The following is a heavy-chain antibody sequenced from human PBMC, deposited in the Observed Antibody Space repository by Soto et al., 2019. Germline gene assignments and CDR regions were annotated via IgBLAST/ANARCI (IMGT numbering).Heavy chain of an antibody. J-gene: IGHJ4*02. CDR2: IYYSGST. CDR3: ARVRPDYYDSSGYWIDY. CDR1: GGSISSGGYY. Sequence: SETLSLTCTVSGGSISSGGYYWSWIRQHPGKGLEWIGYIYYSGSTYYNPSLKSRVTISVDTSKNQFSLKLSSVTAADTAVYYCARVRPDYYDSSGYWIDYWGQGTLVTVSS. D-gene: IGHD3-22*01. V-gene: IGHV4-31*03.